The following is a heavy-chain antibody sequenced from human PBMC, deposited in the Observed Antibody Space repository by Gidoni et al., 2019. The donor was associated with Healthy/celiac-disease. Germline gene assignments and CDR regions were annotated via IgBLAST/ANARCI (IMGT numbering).Heavy chain of an antibody. CDR1: GFTFSSYG. CDR3: AKVLGWGSYRYTYVDY. Sequence: QVQLVESGGGVVQPGRSLRLSCAASGFTFSSYGMHWVRQAPGKGLEWVAVISYDGSNKYYADSVKGRFTISRDNSKNTLYLQMNSLRAEDTAVYYCAKVLGWGSYRYTYVDYWGQGTLVTVSS. CDR2: ISYDGSNK. V-gene: IGHV3-30*18. J-gene: IGHJ4*02. D-gene: IGHD3-16*02.